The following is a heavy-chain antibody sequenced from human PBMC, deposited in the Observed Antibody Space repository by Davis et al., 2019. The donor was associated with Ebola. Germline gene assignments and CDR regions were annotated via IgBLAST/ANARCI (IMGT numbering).Heavy chain of an antibody. V-gene: IGHV1-69*04. CDR3: ARDHYYYDSSGYYYGFGWFDP. CDR2: IIPILGIA. CDR1: GGTFSSYA. J-gene: IGHJ5*02. D-gene: IGHD3-22*01. Sequence: SVKVSCKASGGTFSSYAISWVRQAPGQGLEWMGRIIPILGIANYAQKFQGRVTITADKSTSTAYMKLSSLRSEDTAVYYCARDHYYYDSSGYYYGFGWFDPWGQGTLVTVSS.